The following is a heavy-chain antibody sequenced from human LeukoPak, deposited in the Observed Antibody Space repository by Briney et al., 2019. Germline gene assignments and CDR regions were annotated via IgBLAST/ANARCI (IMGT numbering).Heavy chain of an antibody. CDR1: GFTFSSYA. J-gene: IGHJ3*02. D-gene: IGHD3-22*01. V-gene: IGHV3-30-3*01. Sequence: AGGSLRLSCAASGFTFSSYAMHWVRQAPGKGLEWVAVISYDGSNKYYADSVKGRFTISRDNSKNTLYLQMNSLRAEDTAVYYCARAPMSYDSSGFGGAFDIWGQGTMVTVSS. CDR2: ISYDGSNK. CDR3: ARAPMSYDSSGFGGAFDI.